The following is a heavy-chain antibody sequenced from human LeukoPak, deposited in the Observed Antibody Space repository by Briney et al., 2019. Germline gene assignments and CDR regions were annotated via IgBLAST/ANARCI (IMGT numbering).Heavy chain of an antibody. CDR3: ATVPYYGGNSGYYYYGMDV. Sequence: ASVKVSCKVSGYTLTELSMHWVRQAPGKGLEWMGGFDPEDGETIYAQKFQGRVTMTEDTSTDTAYMELSSLRSEDTAVYYCATVPYYGGNSGYYYYGMDVWGQGTTVTVSS. CDR2: FDPEDGET. V-gene: IGHV1-24*01. CDR1: GYTLTELS. D-gene: IGHD4-23*01. J-gene: IGHJ6*02.